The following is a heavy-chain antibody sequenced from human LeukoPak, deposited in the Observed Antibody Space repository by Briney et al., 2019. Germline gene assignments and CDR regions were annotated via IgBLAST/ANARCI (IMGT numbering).Heavy chain of an antibody. Sequence: PETLSLTCTVSGGSIRSSDYYWAWDRQPPGRGMGWIGTIHDSGSTFYKPPRKRPLTVSADTSSNQFYVKLSSVTAADTAVYYCARASGVLPSFEWANWFDTWGQGSLVTVSS. CDR3: ARASGVLPSFEWANWFDT. CDR1: GGSIRSSDYY. V-gene: IGHV4-39*01. CDR2: IHDSGST. J-gene: IGHJ5*02. D-gene: IGHD3-9*01.